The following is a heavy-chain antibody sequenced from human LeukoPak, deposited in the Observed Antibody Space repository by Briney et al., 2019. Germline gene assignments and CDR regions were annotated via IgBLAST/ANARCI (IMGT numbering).Heavy chain of an antibody. CDR2: ISYEGSNK. V-gene: IGHV3-30*04. Sequence: PGTSLTLSCEASGFSFSSYAFHWVRQAPGKGLEWVAVISYEGSNKYYADAVKGRFTISRDDSKNTVYLQMNRLRGEDSAVCYCAKDQLAFSGYDTLFDSWGLGTLVTVSS. CDR3: AKDQLAFSGYDTLFDS. D-gene: IGHD5-12*01. J-gene: IGHJ4*02. CDR1: GFSFSSYA.